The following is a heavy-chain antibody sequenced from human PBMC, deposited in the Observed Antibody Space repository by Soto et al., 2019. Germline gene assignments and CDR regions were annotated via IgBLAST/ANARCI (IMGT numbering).Heavy chain of an antibody. V-gene: IGHV1-18*01. CDR3: ATLPPYYFDTSGYFLED. CDR2: ITTFNGNT. CDR1: GYSFPSHG. D-gene: IGHD3-22*01. J-gene: IGHJ4*02. Sequence: ASVKVSCKASGYSFPSHGIGWMRQAPGQGLEWMGWITTFNGNTNYAKKFQERVTMTAVTSTSTVYMELRSLRYDDTAVYFCATLPPYYFDTSGYFLEDWGQGTLVTVSS.